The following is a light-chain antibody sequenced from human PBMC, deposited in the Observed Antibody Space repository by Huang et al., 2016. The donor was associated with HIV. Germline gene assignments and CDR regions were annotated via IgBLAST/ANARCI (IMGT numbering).Light chain of an antibody. V-gene: IGKV3-11*01. CDR3: QQRSSGVT. Sequence: IVLTQSPATLSWYPGERVTLSCRASQSVGNYIAWYQQHPGQSPILLFYDTSNRATGTPVRFSGSGSGTDFTLTISSLESEDFAVYYCQQRSSGVTFGGGTKVQVK. CDR2: DTS. J-gene: IGKJ4*01. CDR1: QSVGNY.